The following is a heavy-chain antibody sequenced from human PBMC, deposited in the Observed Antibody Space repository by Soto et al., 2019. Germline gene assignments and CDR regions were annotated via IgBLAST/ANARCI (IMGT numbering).Heavy chain of an antibody. D-gene: IGHD3-22*01. CDR1: GFTFSNAW. CDR3: TTDITMIVETPSDPGY. CDR2: IKSKTDGGTT. V-gene: IGHV3-15*01. J-gene: IGHJ4*02. Sequence: PGGSLRLSCPASGFTFSNAWMSGVRQAPGKGREWVGRIKSKTDGGTTDYAAPVKGRFTISRDDSKNTLYLQMNSLKTEATAVYYCTTDITMIVETPSDPGYWGQGTLVTVSS.